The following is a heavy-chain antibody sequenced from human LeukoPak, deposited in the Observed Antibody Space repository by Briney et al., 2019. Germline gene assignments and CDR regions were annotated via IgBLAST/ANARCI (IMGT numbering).Heavy chain of an antibody. Sequence: PGRSLRLSCAASGFTFSSYVMHWVRQAPGKGLEWVAVISYDGSNKYYADSVKGRFTISRDNSKNTLYLQMNSLRAEDTAVYYCAKVSSKDAFDIWGQGTMVTVSS. CDR3: AKVSSKDAFDI. CDR1: GFTFSSYV. J-gene: IGHJ3*02. CDR2: ISYDGSNK. V-gene: IGHV3-30*18. D-gene: IGHD6-13*01.